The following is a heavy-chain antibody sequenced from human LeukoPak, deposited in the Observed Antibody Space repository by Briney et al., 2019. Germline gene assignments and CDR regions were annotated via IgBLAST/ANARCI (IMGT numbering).Heavy chain of an antibody. CDR2: MNQDGSAK. J-gene: IGHJ6*02. V-gene: IGHV3-7*01. CDR3: ATYTHWVAGDV. D-gene: IGHD3-16*01. Sequence: GGSLRLSCAASGFTFSDFWMSWVRQAPGKGLEWVANMNQDGSAKGYVDSVKGRFTISRDNARNSLYLQMSSLRPEDTAVYYCATYTHWVAGDVWGQGTTVTVSS. CDR1: GFTFSDFW.